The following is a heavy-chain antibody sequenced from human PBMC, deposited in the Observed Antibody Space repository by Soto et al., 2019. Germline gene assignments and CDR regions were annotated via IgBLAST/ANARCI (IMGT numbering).Heavy chain of an antibody. CDR1: GFIFSSYS. CDR3: ARAGVLYGMDV. J-gene: IGHJ6*02. Sequence: EVQLVESGGGLVKPGGSLRLSCAASGFIFSSYSMNWVRQAPGKGLEWVSSISSSSSYIYYADSVKGRFTISRDNAKNSLYLQMNSLRAEDTAVYYCARAGVLYGMDVWGQGTTVTVSS. V-gene: IGHV3-21*01. CDR2: ISSSSSYI. D-gene: IGHD3-10*01.